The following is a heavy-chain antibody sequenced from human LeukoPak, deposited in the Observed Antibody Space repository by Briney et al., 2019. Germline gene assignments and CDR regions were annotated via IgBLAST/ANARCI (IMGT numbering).Heavy chain of an antibody. CDR1: GFYFSTYW. J-gene: IGHJ4*02. Sequence: PGGSLRLSCAASGFYFSTYWVSWVRQAPGKGLEWVANIKQDGSEKYYVDSVRGRFTISRDNAKSSLFLEMNSLRAEDTAVYYCKAGAIWGPGTLVTVSS. D-gene: IGHD2-21*01. V-gene: IGHV3-7*03. CDR2: IKQDGSEK. CDR3: KAGAI.